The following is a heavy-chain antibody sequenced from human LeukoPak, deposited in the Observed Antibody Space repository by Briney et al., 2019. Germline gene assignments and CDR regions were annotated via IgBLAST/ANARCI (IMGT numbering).Heavy chain of an antibody. CDR3: ARYSSSRNFDY. CDR2: INQGGSEK. D-gene: IGHD6-13*01. J-gene: IGHJ4*02. V-gene: IGHV3-7*04. CDR1: GFTFTSYW. Sequence: PGGSLRLSCAASGFTFTSYWMSWVRQTPGKGLEWVAHINQGGSEKYYVDSVKGRFTISRDNAENSLYLQMNSLRAEDTAVYYCARYSSSRNFDYWGQGTLVTVSS.